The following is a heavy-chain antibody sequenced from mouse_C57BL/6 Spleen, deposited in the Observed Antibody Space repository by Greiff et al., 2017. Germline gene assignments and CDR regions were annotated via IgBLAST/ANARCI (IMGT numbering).Heavy chain of an antibody. CDR3: AKEGLRLGFAY. D-gene: IGHD2-4*01. J-gene: IGHJ3*01. CDR1: GFSLTSYG. CDR2: IWRGGST. V-gene: IGHV2-5*01. Sequence: QVQLKQSGPGLVQPSQSLSITCTVSGFSLTSYGVHWVRQSPGKGLEWLGVIWRGGSTDYNAAVMSRLSITKDNSKSQGFFKRNSLQADDTAIYYCAKEGLRLGFAYWGQGTLVTVSA.